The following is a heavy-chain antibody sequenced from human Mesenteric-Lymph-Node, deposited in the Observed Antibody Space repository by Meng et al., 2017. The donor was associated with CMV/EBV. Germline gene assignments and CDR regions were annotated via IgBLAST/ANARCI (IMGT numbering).Heavy chain of an antibody. CDR3: ARGHYNNYEYYFDY. Sequence: GESLKISCAASGFTFSSYFMGWVRQAPGKGLEWVANIMQDGSKKNYVDSVRGRFTVSRDNAKNTLYLQMNTLRAEDTAVYYCARGHYNNYEYYFDYWGQGTLVTVSS. CDR1: GFTFSSYF. J-gene: IGHJ4*02. V-gene: IGHV3-7*01. D-gene: IGHD4-11*01. CDR2: IMQDGSKK.